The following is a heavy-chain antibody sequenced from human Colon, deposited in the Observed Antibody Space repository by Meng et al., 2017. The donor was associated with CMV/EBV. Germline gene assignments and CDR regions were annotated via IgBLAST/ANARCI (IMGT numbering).Heavy chain of an antibody. J-gene: IGHJ4*02. Sequence: GRVRRWGPGLVKPSEALSPPCPVSGGSISTYYWGWIRQPAGEGLEWLGRISTNRNTDYNPSLNSRATIWLDTSNNQFSLKLTSVTAADTAVYYCVRGGYSGTQTGGVQEYWGQGTLVTVSS. CDR2: ISTNRNT. CDR3: VRGGYSGTQTGGVQEY. CDR1: GGSISTYY. V-gene: IGHV4-4*07. D-gene: IGHD5-12*01.